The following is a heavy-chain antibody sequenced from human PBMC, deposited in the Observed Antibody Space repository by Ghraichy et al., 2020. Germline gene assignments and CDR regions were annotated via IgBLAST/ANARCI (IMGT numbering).Heavy chain of an antibody. V-gene: IGHV3-66*01. J-gene: IGHJ6*02. CDR2: IYSGGST. Sequence: GGSLRLSCAASGFTVSSNYMSWVRQAPGKGLGWVSVIYSGGSTYYADSVKGRFTISRDNSKNTLYLQMNSLRAEDTAVYYCAGRYSGYDFYYYYYGMDVWGQGTTVTVSS. CDR1: GFTVSSNY. CDR3: AGRYSGYDFYYYYYGMDV. D-gene: IGHD5-12*01.